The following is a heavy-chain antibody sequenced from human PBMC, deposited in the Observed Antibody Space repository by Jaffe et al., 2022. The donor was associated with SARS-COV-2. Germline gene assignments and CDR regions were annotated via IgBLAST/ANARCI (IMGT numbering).Heavy chain of an antibody. D-gene: IGHD3-16*01. CDR2: IYYSGST. V-gene: IGHV4-39*01. Sequence: QLQLQESGPGLVKPSETLSLTCTVSGGSISSSSYYWGWIRQPPGKGLEWIGSIYYSGSTYYNPSLKSRVTISVDTSKNQFSLKLSSVTAADTAVYYCARGLRLGESNGDYYYYGMDVWGQGTTVTVSS. J-gene: IGHJ6*02. CDR1: GGSISSSSYY. CDR3: ARGLRLGESNGDYYYYGMDV.